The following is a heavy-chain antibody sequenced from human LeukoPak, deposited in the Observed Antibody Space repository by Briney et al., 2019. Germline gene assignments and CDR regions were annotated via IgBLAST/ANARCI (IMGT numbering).Heavy chain of an antibody. Sequence: GGSLRLSCAALGFTFSSYAMSWVRQAPGKGLEWVSAISGSGGSTFYADSVKGRFTISRGNSKNTLYLQMNGLRAEDTAVYYCAKVQMANYYDSSGDFDHWGQGTLVTVSS. D-gene: IGHD3-22*01. J-gene: IGHJ4*02. V-gene: IGHV3-23*01. CDR3: AKVQMANYYDSSGDFDH. CDR2: ISGSGGST. CDR1: GFTFSSYA.